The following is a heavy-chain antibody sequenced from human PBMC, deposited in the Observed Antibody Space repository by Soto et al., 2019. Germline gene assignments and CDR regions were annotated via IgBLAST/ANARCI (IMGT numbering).Heavy chain of an antibody. V-gene: IGHV3-11*05. Sequence: QVQLVESGGGLVKPGGSLRLSCAASGFTFSDYYMSWIRQAQGKGLVWVSYISSSSSYTNYADSVKGRFTISRNNAKNSLYLQMHSLRAEDTAVYYCARDHHRYSGYDYVDYWGQGTLVTVSS. J-gene: IGHJ4*02. CDR3: ARDHHRYSGYDYVDY. CDR2: ISSSSSYT. D-gene: IGHD5-12*01. CDR1: GFTFSDYY.